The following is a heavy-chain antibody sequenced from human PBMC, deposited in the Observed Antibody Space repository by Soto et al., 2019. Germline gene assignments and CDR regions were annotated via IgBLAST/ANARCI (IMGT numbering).Heavy chain of an antibody. D-gene: IGHD3-22*01. V-gene: IGHV3-33*01. CDR3: ARGTVITPFDY. CDR2: IWYDGSNK. J-gene: IGHJ4*02. Sequence: GGSLRLSCAASGFTFSSYGMHWVRQAPGKGLEWVAVIWYDGSNKYYADSVKGRFTISRDNSKNTLYLQMNSLRAEDTAVYYCARGTVITPFDYWGQGTLVTVSS. CDR1: GFTFSSYG.